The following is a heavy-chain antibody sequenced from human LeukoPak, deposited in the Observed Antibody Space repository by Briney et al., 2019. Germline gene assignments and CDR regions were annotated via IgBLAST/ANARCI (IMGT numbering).Heavy chain of an antibody. D-gene: IGHD2-8*01. V-gene: IGHV3-33*01. Sequence: PVWALRLSCAASGFTSTSYGMHWVRQGPGKGLGWGAVSWSDGSKTYYVDSVNGRFTISRDYSKNTLYLQMSSLRVEDTAVYYCARAGASNEFDYWGQGTLVTVSS. J-gene: IGHJ4*02. CDR1: GFTSTSYG. CDR3: ARAGASNEFDY. CDR2: SWSDGSKT.